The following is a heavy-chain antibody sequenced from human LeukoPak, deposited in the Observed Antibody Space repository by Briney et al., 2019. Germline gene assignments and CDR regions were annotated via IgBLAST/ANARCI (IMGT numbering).Heavy chain of an antibody. Sequence: PGGSLRLSCAASGFTFSSYVMHWVRQAPGKGLEWVAFVSYDGSGKYYADSVKGRFTISRDNSKNTLYLQMNSLRAEDTAVYYCAKLWFGGHLRGHNYYYYYYMDVWGKGTTVTVSS. J-gene: IGHJ6*03. D-gene: IGHD3-10*01. CDR1: GFTFSSYV. CDR3: AKLWFGGHLRGHNYYYYYYMDV. CDR2: VSYDGSGK. V-gene: IGHV3-30*04.